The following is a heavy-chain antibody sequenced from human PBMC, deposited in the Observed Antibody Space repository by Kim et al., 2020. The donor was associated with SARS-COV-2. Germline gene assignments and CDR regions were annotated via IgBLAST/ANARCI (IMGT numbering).Heavy chain of an antibody. Sequence: GGSLRLSCAASGFTFNAYAMHWVRQAPGKGLEWVSNIAWNSGSIGYAESVKGRFTISRDNAKNSLYLQMSSLRVEDTALYYCAKAKKEYYYDSGGYYGMDVWGQGTTVTVSS. J-gene: IGHJ6*02. CDR2: IAWNSGSI. D-gene: IGHD3-22*01. CDR1: GFTFNAYA. CDR3: AKAKKEYYYDSGGYYGMDV. V-gene: IGHV3-9*01.